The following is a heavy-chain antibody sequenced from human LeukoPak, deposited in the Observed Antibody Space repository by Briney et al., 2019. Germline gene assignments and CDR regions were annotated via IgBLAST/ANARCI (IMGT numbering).Heavy chain of an antibody. J-gene: IGHJ4*02. Sequence: GASVKVSCKASGYTFTSYGISWVRQAPGQGLEWMGWISAYNGNTNYAQKLQGRVTMTTDTSTSTAYMELRSLRSDDTAVYYCARSDYGDYVGLGGVDYWGQGTLVTVSS. CDR2: ISAYNGNT. D-gene: IGHD4-17*01. CDR1: GYTFTSYG. V-gene: IGHV1-18*01. CDR3: ARSDYGDYVGLGGVDY.